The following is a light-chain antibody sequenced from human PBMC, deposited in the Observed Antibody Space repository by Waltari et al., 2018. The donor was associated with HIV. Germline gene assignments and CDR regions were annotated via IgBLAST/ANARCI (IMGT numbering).Light chain of an antibody. Sequence: SSELTQSPSLSVSPGQTASITSSGAKLGDPYACWYQQKPGQSPVLVIYEDTKRPSGIPERFSGSSSGNTATLTIRGTQAVDAADYYCQAWDTSVWVFGGGTKLTVL. V-gene: IGLV3-1*01. CDR2: EDT. CDR3: QAWDTSVWV. CDR1: KLGDPY. J-gene: IGLJ3*02.